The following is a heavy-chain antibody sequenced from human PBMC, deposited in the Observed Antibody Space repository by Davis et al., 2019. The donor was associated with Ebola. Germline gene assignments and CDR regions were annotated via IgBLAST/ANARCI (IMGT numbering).Heavy chain of an antibody. V-gene: IGHV4-39*07. J-gene: IGHJ4*02. Sequence: SETLSLTCTVSGGSISSSSYYWGWIRQPPGKGLEWIGSIYYSGSTYYNPSLKSRVTISVDTSKNQFSLKLSSVTAADTAVYYCARGVWQQLVPLDYWGQGTLVTVSS. D-gene: IGHD6-6*01. CDR2: IYYSGST. CDR1: GGSISSSSYY. CDR3: ARGVWQQLVPLDY.